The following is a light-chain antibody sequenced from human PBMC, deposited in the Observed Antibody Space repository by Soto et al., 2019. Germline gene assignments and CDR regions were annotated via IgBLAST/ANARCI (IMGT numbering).Light chain of an antibody. CDR1: QSISRN. CDR2: AAS. V-gene: IGKV1-39*01. J-gene: IGKJ4*01. Sequence: DIQMTQSPSSLSASVGDRVTITCRASQSISRNLNWYQHKPGKAPKLLIYAASSLQNGVPSRFSGSGSGTEFTLTISSLQSEDFAVYYCPQYNNWPPLTFGGGTKVEIK. CDR3: PQYNNWPPLT.